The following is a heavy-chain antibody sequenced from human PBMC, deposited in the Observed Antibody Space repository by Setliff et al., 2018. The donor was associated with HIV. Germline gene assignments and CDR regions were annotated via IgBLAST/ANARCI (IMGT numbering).Heavy chain of an antibody. CDR3: ARDLVAVANTFYYYYMDV. Sequence: ASVKVSCKASGYPFTGYYMHWVRQAPGQGLEWMGWINPNSGGTNYAQNFQGRVTMTRDTSISTAYMELSRLRSDDTAVYYCARDLVAVANTFYYYYMDVWGKGTTVTVSS. J-gene: IGHJ6*03. CDR1: GYPFTGYY. V-gene: IGHV1-2*02. D-gene: IGHD6-19*01. CDR2: INPNSGGT.